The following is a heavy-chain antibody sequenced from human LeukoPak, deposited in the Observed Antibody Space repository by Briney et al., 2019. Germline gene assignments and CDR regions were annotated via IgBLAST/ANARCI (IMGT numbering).Heavy chain of an antibody. CDR3: ARTGDMGSSSSGLYF. CDR2: ISGSGGST. D-gene: IGHD6-6*01. Sequence: GGSLRLSCAASGFTFNSNAMSWVREAPGKGLEWVSDISGSGGSTYYADSVRGSFTISRENSKNTLYPKMNTLRAEDTAVLHYARTGDMGSSSSGLYFWGQGNLVTVSS. J-gene: IGHJ1*01. V-gene: IGHV3-23*01. CDR1: GFTFNSNA.